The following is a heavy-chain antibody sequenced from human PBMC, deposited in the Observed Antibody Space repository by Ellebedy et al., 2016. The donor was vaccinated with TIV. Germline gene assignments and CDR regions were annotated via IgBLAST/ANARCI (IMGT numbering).Heavy chain of an antibody. J-gene: IGHJ3*02. CDR1: RFSFSSYW. V-gene: IGHV3-7*01. D-gene: IGHD1-26*01. CDR2: IYQDGTKK. Sequence: GGSLRLSCAASRFSFSSYWMSWVRQAPGKGLEWVANIYQDGTKKNYVDSVKGRFTISRDSAKNSLYLQMNSLRVDDAAMYYCATDGSYGDYLSPTHAFEIWGQGTMLIVSS. CDR3: ATDGSYGDYLSPTHAFEI.